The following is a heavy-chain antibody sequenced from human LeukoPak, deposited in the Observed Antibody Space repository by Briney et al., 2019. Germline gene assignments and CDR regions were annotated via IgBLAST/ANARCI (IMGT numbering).Heavy chain of an antibody. CDR1: GGTFSSYA. D-gene: IGHD5-24*01. V-gene: IGHV1-18*01. CDR3: ARVAEGLQFDSDWFDP. J-gene: IGHJ5*02. CDR2: ISAYNGNT. Sequence: ASVKVSCKASGGTFSSYAISWVRQAPGQGLEWMGWISAYNGNTNYAQKLQGRVTMTTDTSTSTAYMELRSLRSDDTAVYYCARVAEGLQFDSDWFDPWGQGTLVTVSS.